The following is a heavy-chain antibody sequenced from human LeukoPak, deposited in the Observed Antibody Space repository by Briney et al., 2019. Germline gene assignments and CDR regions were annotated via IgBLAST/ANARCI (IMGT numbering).Heavy chain of an antibody. J-gene: IGHJ6*02. Sequence: ASVKVSCKASGYTFTSYDINWVRQATGQGLEWMGWMNPNSGNTGYAQKFQGRVTMTRNTSISTAYMELSSLRSEDTAVYYCAKRDAGYSNYYYYGMDVWGQGTTVTVSS. D-gene: IGHD4-11*01. CDR2: MNPNSGNT. CDR1: GYTFTSYD. CDR3: AKRDAGYSNYYYYGMDV. V-gene: IGHV1-8*01.